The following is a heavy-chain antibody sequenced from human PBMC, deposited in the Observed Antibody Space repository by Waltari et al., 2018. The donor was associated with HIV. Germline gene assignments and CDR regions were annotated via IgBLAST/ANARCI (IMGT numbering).Heavy chain of an antibody. Sequence: AESGGTLIQPGGSLRLSCVADEFFVSSAYMTWVRQAPGKSLEWLAVIYPGGDTYYADSVKGRFTISRDNAKNSLYLQMNSLRAEDTAVYYCATASMWGFDYWGQGTMVTVS. V-gene: IGHV3-53*02. D-gene: IGHD1-26*01. CDR1: EFFVSSAY. J-gene: IGHJ4*02. CDR2: IYPGGDT. CDR3: ATASMWGFDY.